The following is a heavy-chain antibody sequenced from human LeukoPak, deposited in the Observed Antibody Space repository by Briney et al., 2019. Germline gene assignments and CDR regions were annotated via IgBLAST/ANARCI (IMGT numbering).Heavy chain of an antibody. V-gene: IGHV3-21*01. Sequence: GGSLRLXCAASGFTFSSYSMNWVRQAPGKGLEWVSSISSSSSYIYYADSVKGRFTISRDNAKNSLYLQMNSLRAEDTAVYYCAKGSGSRHDAFDIWGQGTMVTVSS. CDR2: ISSSSSYI. CDR3: AKGSGSRHDAFDI. D-gene: IGHD1-26*01. CDR1: GFTFSSYS. J-gene: IGHJ3*02.